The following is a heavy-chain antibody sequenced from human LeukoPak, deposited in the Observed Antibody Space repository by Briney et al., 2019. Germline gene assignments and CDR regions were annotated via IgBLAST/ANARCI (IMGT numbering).Heavy chain of an antibody. Sequence: SETLSLTCTVSGYSISSGYYWGWIRQPPGKGLEWIGSIYHSGSTYYNPSLKSRVTISVDTSKNQFSLKLSSVTAADTAVYYCAKPSSGSDWYFDLWGRGTLVTVSS. CDR2: IYHSGST. V-gene: IGHV4-38-2*02. CDR3: AKPSSGSDWYFDL. D-gene: IGHD6-19*01. CDR1: GYSISSGYY. J-gene: IGHJ2*01.